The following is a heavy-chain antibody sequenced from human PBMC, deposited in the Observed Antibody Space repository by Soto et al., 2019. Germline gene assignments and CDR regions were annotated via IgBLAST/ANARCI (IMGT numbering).Heavy chain of an antibody. CDR2: ISYDGSNK. D-gene: IGHD4-17*01. Sequence: GGSLRLSCAASGFTSSSYGMHWVRQAPGKGLEWVAVISYDGSNKYYADSVKGRFTISRDNSKNTLYLQVNSLRAEDTAVYYCAKDLGYGGNSDYFDYWGQGTLVTVSS. CDR3: AKDLGYGGNSDYFDY. V-gene: IGHV3-30*18. J-gene: IGHJ4*02. CDR1: GFTSSSYG.